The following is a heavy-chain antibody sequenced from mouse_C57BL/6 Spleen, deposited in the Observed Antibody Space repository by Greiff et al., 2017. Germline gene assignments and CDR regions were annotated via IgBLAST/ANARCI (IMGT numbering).Heavy chain of an antibody. V-gene: IGHV1-26*01. CDR2: INPNNGGT. D-gene: IGHD2-4*01. CDR3: AREDDYDVSWFAY. J-gene: IGHJ3*01. CDR1: GYTFTDYY. Sequence: EVQLHQPGPELVKPGASVKISCKASGYTFTDYYMNWVKQSHGKSLEWIGDINPNNGGTSYNQKFKGKATLTVDKSSSTAYMELRSLTSEDSAVYYCAREDDYDVSWFAYWGQGTLVTVSA.